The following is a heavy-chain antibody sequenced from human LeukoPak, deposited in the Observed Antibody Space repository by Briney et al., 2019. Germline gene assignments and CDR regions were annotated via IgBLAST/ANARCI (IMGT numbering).Heavy chain of an antibody. CDR1: SNYY. Sequence: SNYYWGWIRQSPGKGLEWISNIKTTGLTTYYADSVKGRFTISRDNAKNSLYLQMNSLRAEDTALYYCARMAYYYDSSGYYSTFDYWGQGTLVTVSS. J-gene: IGHJ4*02. V-gene: IGHV3-11*01. CDR3: ARMAYYYDSSGYYSTFDY. D-gene: IGHD3-22*01. CDR2: IKTTGLTT.